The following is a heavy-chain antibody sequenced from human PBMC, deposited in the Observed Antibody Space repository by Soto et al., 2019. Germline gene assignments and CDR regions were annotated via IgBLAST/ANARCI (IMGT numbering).Heavy chain of an antibody. CDR1: GFTVSSNY. CDR3: ASYYYDSSGSEHDY. D-gene: IGHD3-22*01. Sequence: GGALRLCCAASGFTVSSNYMSWVRQAPGKGLEWVSVIYSGGSTYYADSVKGRFTISRDNSKNTLYLQMNSLRAEDTAVYYCASYYYDSSGSEHDYWGQGTLVTVSS. J-gene: IGHJ4*02. V-gene: IGHV3-53*01. CDR2: IYSGGST.